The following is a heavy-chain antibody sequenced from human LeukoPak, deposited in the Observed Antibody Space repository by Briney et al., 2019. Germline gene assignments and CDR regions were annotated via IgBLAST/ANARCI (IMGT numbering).Heavy chain of an antibody. J-gene: IGHJ4*02. CDR2: IYYSGST. CDR3: AREAGSGYYYFDY. CDR1: GGSISSGGYY. D-gene: IGHD3-22*01. V-gene: IGHV4-31*03. Sequence: PSETLSLTCTVSGGSISSGGYYWSWIRQHPGKGLEWIGYIYYSGSTYYNPSLKSRVTISVDTSKNQFSLKLSSVTGADTAVYYCAREAGSGYYYFDYWGQGTLVTVSS.